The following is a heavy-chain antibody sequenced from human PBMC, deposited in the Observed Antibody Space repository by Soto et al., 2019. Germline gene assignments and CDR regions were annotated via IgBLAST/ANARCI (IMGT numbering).Heavy chain of an antibody. CDR3: ARSGDTSGSYEKYYFDY. CDR1: GFTFSSYS. D-gene: IGHD1-26*01. Sequence: GGSLRLSCAASGFTFSSYSMNWVRQAPGKGLEWVSSISSSSSYIYYADSVKGRFTISRDNAKNSLYLQMNSLRAEDTAVYYCARSGDTSGSYEKYYFDYWGQGTLVTVSS. J-gene: IGHJ4*02. V-gene: IGHV3-21*01. CDR2: ISSSSSYI.